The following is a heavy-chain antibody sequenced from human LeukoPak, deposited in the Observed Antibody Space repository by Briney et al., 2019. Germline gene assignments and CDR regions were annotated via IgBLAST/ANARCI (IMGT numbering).Heavy chain of an antibody. J-gene: IGHJ4*02. CDR1: GFTFKISA. D-gene: IGHD2-2*01. Sequence: GGSLRLSFVASGFTFKISAMAWVRQPPGRGRKWASIIGGSGDSTDYSNSVKGHFTISRDNSKNTVFLQMDSLRVEDSAVYFCVQTYCSTTRCSPGFDNWGQGTLVTVSP. CDR2: IGGSGDST. V-gene: IGHV3-23*01. CDR3: VQTYCSTTRCSPGFDN.